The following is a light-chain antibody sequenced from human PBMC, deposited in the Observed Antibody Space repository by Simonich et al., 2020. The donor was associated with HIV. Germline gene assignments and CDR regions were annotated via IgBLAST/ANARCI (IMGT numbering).Light chain of an antibody. CDR3: QQRNNWPLFT. CDR1: QSVRSQ. J-gene: IGKJ3*01. V-gene: IGKV3-11*01. CDR2: DAS. Sequence: EIVLTQSPATLSLSPGERATLFCRASQSVRSQLSWYQQKPGQAPRLLIYDASNRATGIPARFRGSGSGTDFTLTVSSLEPEDFAVYYCQQRNNWPLFTFGPGTKVDI.